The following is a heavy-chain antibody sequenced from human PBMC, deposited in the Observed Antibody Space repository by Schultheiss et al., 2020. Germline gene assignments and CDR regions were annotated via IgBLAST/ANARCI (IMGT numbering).Heavy chain of an antibody. CDR1: GGSISSGGYY. CDR2: INHSGST. J-gene: IGHJ4*02. V-gene: IGHV4-39*07. CDR3: ASVRSSSLLERPH. D-gene: IGHD1-1*01. Sequence: SETLSLTCTVSGGSISSGGYYWSWIRQHPGKGLEWIGEINHSGSTNYNPSLKSRVTISVDKSKNQFSLKLSSVTAADTAVYYCASVRSSSLLERPHWGQGTLVTVSS.